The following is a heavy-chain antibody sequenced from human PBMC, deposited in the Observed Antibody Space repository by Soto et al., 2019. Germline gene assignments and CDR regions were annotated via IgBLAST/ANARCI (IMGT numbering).Heavy chain of an antibody. CDR3: AKYYGDYVLPWFDP. D-gene: IGHD4-17*01. V-gene: IGHV3-23*01. CDR1: GFIFSSYA. Sequence: EVQLLESGGGLVQPGGSLRLSCAASGFIFSSYAMSWVRQAPGKGLEWVSAISGSGRTTYYADSVKGRFTISRDNSKNTLYLQMNSLRAEDTAVYYCAKYYGDYVLPWFDPWGQGTLVTVSS. J-gene: IGHJ5*02. CDR2: ISGSGRTT.